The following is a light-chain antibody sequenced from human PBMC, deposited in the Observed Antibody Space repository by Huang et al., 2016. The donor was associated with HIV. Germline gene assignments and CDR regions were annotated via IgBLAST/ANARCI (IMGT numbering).Light chain of an antibody. Sequence: EIVLTQSPAPLSLSPGERATLSCRASQSISNYLAWYQQKPGQAPRLLIYDASNRATGIPARFSGSGSGTDFTLTISSLESEDFAVYYCQQRSRTFGGGTKVEIK. CDR1: QSISNY. CDR3: QQRSRT. V-gene: IGKV3-11*01. CDR2: DAS. J-gene: IGKJ4*01.